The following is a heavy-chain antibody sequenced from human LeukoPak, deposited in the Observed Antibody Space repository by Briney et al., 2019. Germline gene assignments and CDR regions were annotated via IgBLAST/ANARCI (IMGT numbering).Heavy chain of an antibody. D-gene: IGHD3-10*01. CDR1: GGSISSSSYY. V-gene: IGHV4-39*07. CDR2: IYYSGST. CDR3: ARRSPRKVRGVVD. J-gene: IGHJ4*02. Sequence: SETLSLTCTVSGGSISSSSYYWGWIRRPPGKGLEWIGSIYYSGSTYYNPSLKSRVTISVDTSKNQFSLKLSSVTAADTAVYYCARRSPRKVRGVVDWGQGTLVTVSS.